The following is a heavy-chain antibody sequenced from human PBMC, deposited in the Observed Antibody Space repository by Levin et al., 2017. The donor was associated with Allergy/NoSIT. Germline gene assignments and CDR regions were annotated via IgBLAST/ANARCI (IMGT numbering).Heavy chain of an antibody. D-gene: IGHD4-17*01. Sequence: GGSLRLSCAASGFTFPNAWMSWVRQAPGKGLEWVGRIKSKTDGGTSDYAAPVKGRFTISRADSINTLYLQINSPKPEDTGVYYCNTDNPLYGDFAADNEYWGQGLLVTVPS. CDR3: NTDNPLYGDFAADNEY. J-gene: IGHJ4*02. CDR1: GFTFPNAW. V-gene: IGHV3-15*01. CDR2: IKSKTDGGTS.